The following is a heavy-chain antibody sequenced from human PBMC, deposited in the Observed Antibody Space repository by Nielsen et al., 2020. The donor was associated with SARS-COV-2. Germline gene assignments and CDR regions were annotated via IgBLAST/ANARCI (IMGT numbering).Heavy chain of an antibody. CDR3: ASHTAMASRRGDY. Sequence: GESLKISCAASGFTFSSYWMSWVRQAPGKGLEWVANIKQDGSEKYYVDSVKGRFTISRDNAKNSLYLQMNSLRAEDTAVYYCASHTAMASRRGDYWGQGTLVTVAS. CDR1: GFTFSSYW. D-gene: IGHD5-18*01. V-gene: IGHV3-7*03. J-gene: IGHJ4*02. CDR2: IKQDGSEK.